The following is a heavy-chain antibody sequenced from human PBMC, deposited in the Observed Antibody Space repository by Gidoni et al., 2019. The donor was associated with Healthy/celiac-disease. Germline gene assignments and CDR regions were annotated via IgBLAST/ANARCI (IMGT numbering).Heavy chain of an antibody. CDR1: GGTFSSYT. CDR3: ARLSQRNFDY. CDR2: IIPILGIA. V-gene: IGHV1-69*02. D-gene: IGHD1-1*01. J-gene: IGHJ4*02. Sequence: QVQLVQSGAEVKKHGSSVKVSCKASGGTFSSYTISWVRQAPGQGLEWMGRIIPILGIANYAQKFQGRVTITADKSTSTAYMELSSLRSEDTAVYYCARLSQRNFDYWGQGTLVTVSS.